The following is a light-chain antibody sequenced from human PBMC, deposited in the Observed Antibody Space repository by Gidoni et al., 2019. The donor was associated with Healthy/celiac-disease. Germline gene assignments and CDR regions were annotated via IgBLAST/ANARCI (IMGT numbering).Light chain of an antibody. CDR3: AAWEDSLNGHVV. J-gene: IGLJ2*01. CDR1: SSNLGSNT. CDR2: SNN. Sequence: QSVLTQPPSASGTPGQRVTISCSGSSSNLGSNTVNWYQQLPGTAPKLLSYSNNQRPSGVPDRFSGSKSGTSASLAISGLQSEDEADYYCAAWEDSLNGHVVFDGGTKLTVL. V-gene: IGLV1-44*01.